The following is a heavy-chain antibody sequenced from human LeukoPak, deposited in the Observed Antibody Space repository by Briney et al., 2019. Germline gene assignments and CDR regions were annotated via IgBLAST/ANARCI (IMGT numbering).Heavy chain of an antibody. V-gene: IGHV1-18*01. CDR2: ISAYYGKT. Sequence: GASVKVSCKSSGFTFINSRITWVRQAPGQGLEWMAWISAYYGKTHYVENFEGRVAMTRDTSTNTAYMELKSLTSDDTTIYHCAIMGGGTYYYFDVWGQGTLVTVSP. CDR1: GFTFINSR. D-gene: IGHD1-26*01. CDR3: AIMGGGTYYYFDV. J-gene: IGHJ4*02.